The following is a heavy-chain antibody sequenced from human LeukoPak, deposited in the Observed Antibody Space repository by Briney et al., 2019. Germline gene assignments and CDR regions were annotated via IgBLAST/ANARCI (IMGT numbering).Heavy chain of an antibody. D-gene: IGHD2-15*01. CDR2: ISGSGGST. CDR3: AKESGSCYVY. V-gene: IGHV3-23*01. Sequence: GGSLRLSCTASGFTLSSYEMSWIRQAPGKGLEWVSAISGSGGSTYYADSVKGRFTISRDNSKNTLYLQMNSLRAEDTAVYYCAKESGSCYVYWGQGTLVTVSS. CDR1: GFTLSSYE. J-gene: IGHJ4*02.